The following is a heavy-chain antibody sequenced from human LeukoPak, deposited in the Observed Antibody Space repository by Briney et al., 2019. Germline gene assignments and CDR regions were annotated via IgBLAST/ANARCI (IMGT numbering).Heavy chain of an antibody. V-gene: IGHV3-53*01. Sequence: GRSLRLSCAASGFTVSNNYMSWVRQAPGKGLEWVSVIHSGGTTNYADSVQGRFTISRDNSKTTVYLHMNSLRAEDTAVYYCARDSDSGYGPFASWGQGTLVTVSS. CDR1: GFTVSNNY. CDR3: ARDSDSGYGPFAS. D-gene: IGHD5-12*01. J-gene: IGHJ4*02. CDR2: IHSGGTT.